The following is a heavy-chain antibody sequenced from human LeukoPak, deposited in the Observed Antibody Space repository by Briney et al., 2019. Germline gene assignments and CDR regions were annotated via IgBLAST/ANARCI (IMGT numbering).Heavy chain of an antibody. V-gene: IGHV3-30*03. D-gene: IGHD4-17*01. CDR3: ARLHYGDYNLDY. Sequence: PGGSLRLSCAASGFTFSSYAMSWVRQAPGEGLEWVAVISYDGSNKYYADSVKGRFTISRDNSKNTLYLQMNSLRAEDTAVYYCARLHYGDYNLDYWGQGTLVTVSS. J-gene: IGHJ4*02. CDR1: GFTFSSYA. CDR2: ISYDGSNK.